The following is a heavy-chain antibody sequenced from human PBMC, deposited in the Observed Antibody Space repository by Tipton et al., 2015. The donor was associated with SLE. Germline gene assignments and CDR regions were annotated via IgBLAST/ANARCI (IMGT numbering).Heavy chain of an antibody. Sequence: QSGAEVKKPGESLKISCKGSGYSFTSYWIGWVRQMPGKGLEWMGIIYPGDSDTRYSPSFQGQVTISADKSISTAYLQWSSLKASDTAMHYCATSPGYSSGWRGAFDIWGQGTMVTVSS. CDR3: ATSPGYSSGWRGAFDI. CDR1: GYSFTSYW. CDR2: IYPGDSDT. J-gene: IGHJ3*02. D-gene: IGHD6-25*01. V-gene: IGHV5-51*01.